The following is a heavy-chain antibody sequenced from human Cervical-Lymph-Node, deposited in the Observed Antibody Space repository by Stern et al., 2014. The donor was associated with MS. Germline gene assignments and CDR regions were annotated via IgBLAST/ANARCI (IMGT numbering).Heavy chain of an antibody. D-gene: IGHD3-16*01. CDR1: GGTFSIYA. CDR3: ARDSRHYDASYYFDS. Sequence: VQLVQSGAEVKKPGSSVKVSCKASGGTFSIYAINWVRQAPGQGPEWMGGIIPIFGTAKYAQYFQGRVTITADESTSTTYMELSSLRSEDTAVYYCARDSRHYDASYYFDSWGQGTLVTVSS. V-gene: IGHV1-69*01. CDR2: IIPIFGTA. J-gene: IGHJ4*02.